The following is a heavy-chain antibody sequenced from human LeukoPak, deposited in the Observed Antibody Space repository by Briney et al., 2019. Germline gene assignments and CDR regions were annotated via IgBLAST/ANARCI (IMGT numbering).Heavy chain of an antibody. CDR2: IKQDGSEK. CDR1: GFTFSSYW. D-gene: IGHD6-19*01. V-gene: IGHV3-7*01. J-gene: IGHJ6*02. Sequence: GGSLRLSCAASGFTFSSYWMSWVRRAPGKGLEWVANIKQDGSEKYYVDSVKGRFTISRDNAKNSLYLQMNSLRAEDTAVYYCATQWLGDYYYYGMDVWGQGTTVTVSS. CDR3: ATQWLGDYYYYGMDV.